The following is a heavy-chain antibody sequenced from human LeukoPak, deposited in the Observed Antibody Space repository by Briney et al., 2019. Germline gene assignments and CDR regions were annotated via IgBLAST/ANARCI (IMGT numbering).Heavy chain of an antibody. J-gene: IGHJ5*02. CDR1: GFTLRSYY. Sequence: PGGSLRLSCAATGFTLRSYYMNWVPQAPGKGLEWVSYISSSSTTIYYADSVKGRFTISRDNAQNSLYLQMSSLRAEDTAVYYCARAGAYYLNWFDPWGQGTLVTVSS. CDR2: ISSSSTTI. V-gene: IGHV3-48*01. D-gene: IGHD2/OR15-2a*01. CDR3: ARAGAYYLNWFDP.